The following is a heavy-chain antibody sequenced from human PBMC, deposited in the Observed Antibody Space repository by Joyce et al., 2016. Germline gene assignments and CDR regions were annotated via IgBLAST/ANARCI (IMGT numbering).Heavy chain of an antibody. J-gene: IGHJ4*02. V-gene: IGHV3-21*01. CDR2: LSSSSSYI. CDR3: ARSSYTNAIFDY. Sequence: EVQLVESGGGLVKPGGSLRLSCAASGFTFSSYSMSWVRQAPGKGLEWVSSLSSSSSYIKYTDSVKGRFTISRDNAKNSLYLQMNSLRVEDTAVYYCARSSYTNAIFDYWGQGTLVTVSS. D-gene: IGHD2-8*01. CDR1: GFTFSSYS.